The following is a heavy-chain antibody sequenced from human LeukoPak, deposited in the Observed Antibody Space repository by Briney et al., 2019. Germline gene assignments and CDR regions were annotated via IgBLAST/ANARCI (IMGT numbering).Heavy chain of an antibody. CDR3: ARLDEAFDN. CDR2: ISSSSSAI. Sequence: GGSLRLSCAASGFTFSIYSMNWVRQAPGKGLEWVSYISSSSSAIYYADSVKGRFTISRDNAKNSLYLQMNSLRAEDTAVYYCARLDEAFDNWGQGTLVTVSS. D-gene: IGHD5-24*01. CDR1: GFTFSIYS. V-gene: IGHV3-48*04. J-gene: IGHJ4*02.